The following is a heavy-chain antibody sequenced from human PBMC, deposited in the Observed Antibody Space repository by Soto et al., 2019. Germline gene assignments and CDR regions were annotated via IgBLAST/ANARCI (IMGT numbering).Heavy chain of an antibody. CDR3: TRDFQGPLDYGMDV. CDR1: GFTFSSYW. V-gene: IGHV3-7*01. CDR2: VKYDGSQT. J-gene: IGHJ6*02. D-gene: IGHD1-1*01. Sequence: PGGSLRLSCADSGFTFSSYWMSWVCQAPGQGLEWVANVKYDGSQTYYVGSVKGRFTISRDSAKNSLYLQMNSLRAEDTAVYYCTRDFQGPLDYGMDVWGQGTTVTVS.